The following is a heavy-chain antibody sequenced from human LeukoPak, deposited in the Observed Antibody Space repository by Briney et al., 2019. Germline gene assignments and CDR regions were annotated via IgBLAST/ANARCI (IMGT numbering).Heavy chain of an antibody. V-gene: IGHV4-39*07. Sequence: SETLSLTCSVSGGSISSPTYYWGWIRQPPGKGLEWIATIYYTGSTYYNLSLKSRITISVDTSKNQFSLKLSSVTAADTAVYCCARGGYRYYYGSGSYLIDYWGQGTLVTVSS. CDR3: ARGGYRYYYGSGSYLIDY. CDR2: IYYTGST. D-gene: IGHD3-10*01. CDR1: GGSISSPTYY. J-gene: IGHJ4*02.